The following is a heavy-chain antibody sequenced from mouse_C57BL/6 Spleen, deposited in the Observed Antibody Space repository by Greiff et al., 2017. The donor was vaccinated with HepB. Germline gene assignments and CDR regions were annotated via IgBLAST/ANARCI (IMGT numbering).Heavy chain of an antibody. Sequence: ESGPGLVKPSQSLSLTCSVTGYSITSGYYWNLIRQFPGNKLEWMGYISYDGSNNYNPSLKNRISITRDTSKKQFFLKLNSVTTEDTATYYCARAGLEGYFDVWGTGTTVTVSS. J-gene: IGHJ1*03. CDR1: GYSITSGYY. D-gene: IGHD2-4*01. V-gene: IGHV3-6*01. CDR2: ISYDGSN. CDR3: ARAGLEGYFDV.